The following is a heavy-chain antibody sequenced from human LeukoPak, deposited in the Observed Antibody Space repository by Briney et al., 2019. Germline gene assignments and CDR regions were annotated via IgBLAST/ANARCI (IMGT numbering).Heavy chain of an antibody. J-gene: IGHJ4*02. V-gene: IGHV3-23*01. CDR3: AKPSSGWTSFDY. CDR2: ISSSGGTT. D-gene: IGHD6-19*01. Sequence: PGGSLRLSCAASGFILRSYAMSWVRQAPGKGLEWVSGISSSGGTTYYADSVKGRFSISRDNSKNTLSLQMNSLRAEDTAVYYCAKPSSGWTSFDYWSQGTLVTVSS. CDR1: GFILRSYA.